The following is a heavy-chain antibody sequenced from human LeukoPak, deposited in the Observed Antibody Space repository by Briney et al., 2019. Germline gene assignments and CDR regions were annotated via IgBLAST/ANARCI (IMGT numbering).Heavy chain of an antibody. CDR2: IYTSGST. D-gene: IGHD3-10*01. CDR3: ARVGRITMVRGVLYYLDY. J-gene: IGHJ4*02. Sequence: PSETLSLTCTVSGGSISSYYWSWIRQPAGKGLEWIGRIYTSGSTNYNPSLKSRVTMSVDTSKNQFSLKLSSVTAADTAVYYCARVGRITMVRGVLYYLDYWGQGTLVTVSS. V-gene: IGHV4-4*07. CDR1: GGSISSYY.